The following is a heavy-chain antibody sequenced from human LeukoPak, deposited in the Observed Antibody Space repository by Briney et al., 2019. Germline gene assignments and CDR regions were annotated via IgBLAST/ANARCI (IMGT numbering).Heavy chain of an antibody. D-gene: IGHD3-10*01. CDR3: AGKPYGSGTYYNNWFDP. J-gene: IGHJ5*02. Sequence: GGSLRLSCAASGFTFSSYGMHWVRQAPGKGLEWVAFIRYDGSNKYYADSVKGRFTISRDNSENTVYLQMDSLRPEDTAVYYCAGKPYGSGTYYNNWFDPWGQGTLVTVSS. CDR1: GFTFSSYG. V-gene: IGHV3-30*02. CDR2: IRYDGSNK.